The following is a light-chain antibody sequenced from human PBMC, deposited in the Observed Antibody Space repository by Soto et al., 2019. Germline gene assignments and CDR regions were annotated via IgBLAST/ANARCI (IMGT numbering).Light chain of an antibody. CDR2: EVS. V-gene: IGLV2-14*01. CDR3: SSYTTIKTVV. Sequence: QSALTQPASVSGSPGQSIAISCTGSSSDVGIYNYVSWYQQHPGKVPKLIIYEVSNRPSGISDRFSGFKSANTAYLTISGVQPEDEADYHCSSYTTIKTVVFGGGTKVTVL. J-gene: IGLJ2*01. CDR1: SSDVGIYNY.